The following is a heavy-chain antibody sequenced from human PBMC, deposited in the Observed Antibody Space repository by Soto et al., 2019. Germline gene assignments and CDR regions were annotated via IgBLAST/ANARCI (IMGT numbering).Heavy chain of an antibody. CDR1: GFTFSSYG. V-gene: IGHV3-30*18. Sequence: GGSLRLSCAASGFTFSSYGMHWVRQAPGKGLEWVAVISYDGSNKYYADSVKGRFTISSDNSKNTLYLQMNSLRAEDTAVYYCAKVGEYSGYEYFDYWGQGTLVTVSS. D-gene: IGHD5-12*01. CDR3: AKVGEYSGYEYFDY. J-gene: IGHJ4*02. CDR2: ISYDGSNK.